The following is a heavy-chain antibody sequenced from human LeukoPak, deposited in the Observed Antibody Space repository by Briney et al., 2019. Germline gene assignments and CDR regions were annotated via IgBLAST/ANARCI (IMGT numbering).Heavy chain of an antibody. Sequence: TGGSQRLSCAASGFTFDDYAMHWVRQGPGKGLEWVSLISGDGGITYYADSVRGRFTISRDNSKSSLYLQMNSLRTEDTALYYCAKDIGGYSFAADYWGQGTLVTVSS. J-gene: IGHJ4*02. CDR3: AKDIGGYSFAADY. D-gene: IGHD5-18*01. V-gene: IGHV3-43*02. CDR1: GFTFDDYA. CDR2: ISGDGGIT.